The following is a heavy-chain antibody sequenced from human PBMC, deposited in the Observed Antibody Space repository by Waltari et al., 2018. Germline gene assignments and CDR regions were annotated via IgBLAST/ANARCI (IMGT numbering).Heavy chain of an antibody. CDR2: IYHSGST. V-gene: IGHV4-38-2*01. CDR3: ARSSIAAAEPWFDP. CDR1: GYSISSGYY. Sequence: QVQLQESGPGLVKPSETLSLTCAVSGYSISSGYYWGWIRQPPGKGLEWIGSIYHSGSTYYNPSLKSRVTISVDTSKNQFSLKLSSVTAADTAVDYCARSSIAAAEPWFDPWGQGTLVTVSS. J-gene: IGHJ5*02. D-gene: IGHD6-13*01.